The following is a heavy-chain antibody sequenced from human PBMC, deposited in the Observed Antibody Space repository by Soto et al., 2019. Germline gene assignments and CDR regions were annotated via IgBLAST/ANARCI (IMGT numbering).Heavy chain of an antibody. V-gene: IGHV4-4*07. CDR3: ARVVGCSSTSCSTYNWFDP. CDR2: IYTSGST. Sequence: SETLSLTCTVSGGSISSYYWSWIRQPAGKGLEWIGRIYTSGSTNYNPSLKSRVTMSVDTSKNQFSLKLSSVTAAHTAVYYCARVVGCSSTSCSTYNWFDPWGQGTLVTVSS. D-gene: IGHD2-2*01. CDR1: GGSISSYY. J-gene: IGHJ5*02.